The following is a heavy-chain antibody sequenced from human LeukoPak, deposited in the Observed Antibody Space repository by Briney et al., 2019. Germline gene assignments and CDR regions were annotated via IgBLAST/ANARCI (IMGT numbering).Heavy chain of an antibody. CDR1: GYIFTSYW. CDR2: IYPGHSDT. V-gene: IGHV5-51*01. D-gene: IGHD4-23*01. J-gene: IGHJ4*02. Sequence: GAPLQISCEGAGYIFTSYWIGGGRPLPGKGVEGMGIIYPGHSDTRYSPSLQGQFTISPHNSISPAYLQWNSLKASDTAMYFCARRDYGGKHFDYWGQGTLVTVSS. CDR3: ARRDYGGKHFDY.